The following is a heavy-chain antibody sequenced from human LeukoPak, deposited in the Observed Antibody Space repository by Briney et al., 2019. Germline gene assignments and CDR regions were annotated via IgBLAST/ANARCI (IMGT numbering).Heavy chain of an antibody. D-gene: IGHD3-10*01. CDR3: ARATMVRGFDP. J-gene: IGHJ5*02. CDR2: IIPIFGTA. CDR1: GGTFSNYA. V-gene: IGHV1-69*13. Sequence: ASVKVSCKASGGTFSNYAINWVRQAPGQGLEWMGGIIPIFGTANYAQKFQGRVTITADESTSTAYMELSSLRSEDTAVYYCARATMVRGFDPWGQGTLVTVSS.